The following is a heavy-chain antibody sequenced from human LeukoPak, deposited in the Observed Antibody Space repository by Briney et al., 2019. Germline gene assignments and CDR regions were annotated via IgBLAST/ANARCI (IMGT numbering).Heavy chain of an antibody. CDR3: ARDQVAVAGFVFGYYYYYGMDV. CDR2: IWYDGSNK. Sequence: GGSLRLSCAASGFTFSSYGMHWVRQAPGKGLEWVAVIWYDGSNKYYADSVKGRFTISRDNSKNTLYLQMNSLRAEDTAVYYCARDQVAVAGFVFGYYYYYGMDVWGQGTTVTVSS. CDR1: GFTFSSYG. D-gene: IGHD6-19*01. J-gene: IGHJ6*02. V-gene: IGHV3-33*01.